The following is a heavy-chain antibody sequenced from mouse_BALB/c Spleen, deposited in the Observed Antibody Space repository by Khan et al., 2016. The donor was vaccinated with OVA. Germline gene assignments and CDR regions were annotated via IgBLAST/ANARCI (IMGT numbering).Heavy chain of an antibody. CDR3: ARAYYGNYREAMDY. V-gene: IGHV2-6-7*01. CDR1: GFSLTGYG. Sequence: QVQLKESGPGLVAPSQSLSITCTVSGFSLTGYGVNWVRQPPGKGLEWLGMIWGDGSTDYNSALKSRLNLSKDNSKSQVFLKMNSLQTDDTARYYCARAYYGNYREAMDYWGNGTSVTVSS. CDR2: IWGDGST. D-gene: IGHD2-10*01. J-gene: IGHJ4*01.